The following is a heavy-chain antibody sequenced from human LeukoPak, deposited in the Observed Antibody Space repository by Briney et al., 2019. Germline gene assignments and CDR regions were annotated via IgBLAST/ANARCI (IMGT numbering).Heavy chain of an antibody. CDR1: GFTFSTYA. V-gene: IGHV3-30*18. CDR2: ISYDGSNK. J-gene: IGHJ5*02. Sequence: GGSLRLSCAASGFTFSTYAIHWVRQAPGKGLEWVAVISYDGSNKYYADSVKGRFTISRDNSKNTLYLQMNALRAEDTAVYYCAKDVSWNWLDPWGQGTLVTVSS. CDR3: AKDVSWNWLDP.